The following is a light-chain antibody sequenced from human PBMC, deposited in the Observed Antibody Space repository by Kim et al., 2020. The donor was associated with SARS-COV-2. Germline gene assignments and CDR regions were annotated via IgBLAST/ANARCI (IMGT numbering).Light chain of an antibody. Sequence: SPGEGATLSCRASQSVSTTYLAWYQQKSGQAPRLLIYGTSSRATGIPDRFSGSGSGTDFTLTISRLEPEDFAVYYCQQYGTSPRTFVGGTKVEIK. J-gene: IGKJ4*01. CDR2: GTS. CDR3: QQYGTSPRT. V-gene: IGKV3-20*01. CDR1: QSVSTTY.